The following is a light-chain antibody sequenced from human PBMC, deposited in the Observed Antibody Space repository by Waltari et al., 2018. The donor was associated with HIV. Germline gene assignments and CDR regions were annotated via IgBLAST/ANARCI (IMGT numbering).Light chain of an antibody. CDR2: DNN. CDR3: GTWDSSLSAGV. V-gene: IGLV1-51*01. CDR1: SSNIGNTY. Sequence: QSVLTQPPSVSAAPGQKVTISCSGSSSNIGNTYVSWYQQLPGTAPKLLIYDNNTRPSGIPERFAGSKSGTSATLGITGLQTGDEADYYCGTWDSSLSAGVFGGGTKLTVL. J-gene: IGLJ3*02.